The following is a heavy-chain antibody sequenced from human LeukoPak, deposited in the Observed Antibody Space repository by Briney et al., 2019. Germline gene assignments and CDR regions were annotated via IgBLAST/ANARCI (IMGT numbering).Heavy chain of an antibody. D-gene: IGHD2-2*01. CDR2: IYYSGST. V-gene: IGHV4-59*01. Sequence: SETLSLTCTVSGGSISSYYWSWIRQPPGKGLEWIGHIYYSGSTNYNPSLKSRVTISIDTSKNQFSLRLSSVTAEDTAVYYCARDRPTLGYCSSTSCRLIHYGMDVWGQGTTVTVSS. CDR3: ARDRPTLGYCSSTSCRLIHYGMDV. CDR1: GGSISSYY. J-gene: IGHJ6*02.